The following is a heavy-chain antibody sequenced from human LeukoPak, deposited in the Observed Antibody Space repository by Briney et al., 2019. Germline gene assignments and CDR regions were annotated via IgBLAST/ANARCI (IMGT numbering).Heavy chain of an antibody. CDR1: GFTVRRSY. V-gene: IGHV3-53*01. Sequence: GGSLRLSCVASGFTVRRSYMNWVRQAPGKGLEWVSVIHSDGNTYYADSVKGRFTISRDNSKNTLYPQMNSLRAEDTAIYYCARDPDDGSGLDAFDIWGQGTMVTVSS. D-gene: IGHD5-12*01. CDR2: IHSDGNT. J-gene: IGHJ3*02. CDR3: ARDPDDGSGLDAFDI.